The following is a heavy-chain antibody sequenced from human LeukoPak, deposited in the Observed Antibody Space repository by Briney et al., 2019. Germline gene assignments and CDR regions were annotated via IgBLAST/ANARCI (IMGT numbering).Heavy chain of an antibody. D-gene: IGHD3-10*01. V-gene: IGHV4-39*07. Sequence: PSETLSLTCTVSGGSISSSSYYWGWIRQPPGKGLEWIGEINHSGSTNYNPSLKSRVTISVDTSKNQFSLKLSSVTAADTAVYYCARVDYGSGSHHLDYWGQGTLVTVSS. CDR3: ARVDYGSGSHHLDY. CDR1: GGSISSSSYY. J-gene: IGHJ4*02. CDR2: INHSGST.